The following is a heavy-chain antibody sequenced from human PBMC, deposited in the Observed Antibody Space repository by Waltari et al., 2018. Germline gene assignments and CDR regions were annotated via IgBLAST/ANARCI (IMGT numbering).Heavy chain of an antibody. J-gene: IGHJ3*02. CDR2: IKHSGGST. D-gene: IGHD2-2*01. Sequence: EVQLVESGGDLVQTGGSLRLSCAASGITFSTYAMTWVRQAPGKGPAWISTIKHSGGSTDDAESVKGRFSISRDNSRNTLYLQMNSLRAEDTAVYFCAKKRTIVPGSPAAFDIWGQGTMVTVSS. CDR3: AKKRTIVPGSPAAFDI. CDR1: GITFSTYA. V-gene: IGHV3-23*04.